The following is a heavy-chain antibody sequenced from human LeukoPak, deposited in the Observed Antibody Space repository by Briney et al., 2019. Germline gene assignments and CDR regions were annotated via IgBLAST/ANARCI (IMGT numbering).Heavy chain of an antibody. CDR2: IRFDGSST. J-gene: IGHJ4*02. V-gene: IGHV3-30*02. CDR3: AKGGSYRSQPYFDY. D-gene: IGHD3-16*02. Sequence: GGSLRLSCAASGFTFSSSGMHWVRQAPGKGLEWVAYIRFDGSSTDYRDSVKGRFTISRDNSKNTVYLQMNSLRAEDTAVYYCAKGGSYRSQPYFDYWGQGTPVTVSS. CDR1: GFTFSSSG.